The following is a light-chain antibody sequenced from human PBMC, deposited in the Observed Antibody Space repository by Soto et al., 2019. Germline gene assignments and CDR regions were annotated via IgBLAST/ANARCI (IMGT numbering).Light chain of an antibody. CDR3: AAWDDSLSGVV. J-gene: IGLJ2*01. V-gene: IGLV2-23*01. CDR1: SSDVGSYNL. Sequence: QSVLTQPASVSGSPGQSITISCSGTSSDVGSYNLVSWYQQHPGKAPKLMIYEGSKRPSGVSNRFSGSKSGNTASLTISGLQAEDEADYYCAAWDDSLSGVVFGGGTKLTVL. CDR2: EGS.